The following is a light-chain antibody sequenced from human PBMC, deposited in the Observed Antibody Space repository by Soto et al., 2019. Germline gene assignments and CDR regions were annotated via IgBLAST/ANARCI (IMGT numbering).Light chain of an antibody. CDR2: GAS. J-gene: IGKJ1*01. CDR3: QQSNNWPRT. Sequence: EILLTQSPGTLSLSPGSRSTPSCLASPSVSSSYLAWYQQKPGQAPRLLIYGASSRATGIPARFSGSGSGTEFTLTISSLQSEDFAVYYCQQSNNWPRTFGQGTKVDIK. V-gene: IGKV3-15*01. CDR1: PSVSSSY.